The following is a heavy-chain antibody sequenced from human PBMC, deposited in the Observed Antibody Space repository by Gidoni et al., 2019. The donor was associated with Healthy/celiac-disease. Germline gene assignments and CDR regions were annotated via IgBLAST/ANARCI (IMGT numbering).Heavy chain of an antibody. Sequence: QLQLQESGPGLVKPSETLSLTCTVSGGSISSSSYYWGWIRQPPGKGLECIGSIYYSGSTYYTPSLKSRVTISVDTSKNQFSLKLSSVTAADTAVYYCARHEVQGYYGSGSTDYWGQGTLVTVSS. CDR3: ARHEVQGYYGSGSTDY. CDR1: GGSISSSSYY. J-gene: IGHJ4*02. CDR2: IYYSGST. V-gene: IGHV4-39*01. D-gene: IGHD3-10*01.